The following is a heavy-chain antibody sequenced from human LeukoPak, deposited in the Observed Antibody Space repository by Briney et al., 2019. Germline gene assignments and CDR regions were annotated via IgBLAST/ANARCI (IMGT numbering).Heavy chain of an antibody. V-gene: IGHV3-20*04. D-gene: IGHD3-22*01. Sequence: GSLRLSCAASGVSFDDYGLTWVRQAPGKGLEWVSGIIWNGDSTAYADSVKGRFTMPRDNAKNSLYLQMNSLRAEDTALYYCARDLRVVITGSFDSWGQGTLVTVSS. CDR3: ARDLRVVITGSFDS. CDR1: GVSFDDYG. J-gene: IGHJ4*02. CDR2: IIWNGDST.